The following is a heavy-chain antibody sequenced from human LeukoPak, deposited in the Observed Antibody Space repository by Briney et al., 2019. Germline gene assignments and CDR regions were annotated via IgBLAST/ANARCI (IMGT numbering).Heavy chain of an antibody. Sequence: ASVKVSCKASGYIFTSYGINWVRQAPGQGHEWMGWISTYNGNTNFAQKLQGRVTMTTDTSTRTAYMELRSLRSDDTAIYYCARDLGGWYRPDAFDMWGQGTMVTVSS. CDR1: GYIFTSYG. J-gene: IGHJ3*02. CDR3: ARDLGGWYRPDAFDM. CDR2: ISTYNGNT. D-gene: IGHD6-19*01. V-gene: IGHV1-18*01.